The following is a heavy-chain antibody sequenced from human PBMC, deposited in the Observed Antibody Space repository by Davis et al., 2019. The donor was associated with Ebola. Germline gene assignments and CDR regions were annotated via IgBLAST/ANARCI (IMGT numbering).Heavy chain of an antibody. V-gene: IGHV3-48*04. Sequence: GESLKISCAASGFTFSSYSMNWVRQAPGKGLEWVSYISSSGSTIYYADSVKGRFTISRDNAKNSLYLQMNSLRAEDTAVYYCARDLEPATMIVVVITGFDPWGQGTLVTVSS. CDR1: GFTFSSYS. CDR2: ISSSGSTI. J-gene: IGHJ5*02. D-gene: IGHD3-22*01. CDR3: ARDLEPATMIVVVITGFDP.